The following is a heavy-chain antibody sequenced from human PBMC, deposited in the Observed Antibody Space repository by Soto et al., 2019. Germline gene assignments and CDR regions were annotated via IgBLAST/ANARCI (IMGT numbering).Heavy chain of an antibody. CDR3: AKDDNWNDYYYGMDV. CDR1: GFTFSSYG. D-gene: IGHD1-20*01. J-gene: IGHJ6*02. V-gene: IGHV3-30*18. Sequence: QVQLVESGGGVVQPGRSLRLSCAASGFTFSSYGIHWVRLAPGKGLEWVAVISYDGSNKYYADSVKGRFTISRDNSKNTLYLQMNSLRAEDTAVYYCAKDDNWNDYYYGMDVWGQGTTVTVSS. CDR2: ISYDGSNK.